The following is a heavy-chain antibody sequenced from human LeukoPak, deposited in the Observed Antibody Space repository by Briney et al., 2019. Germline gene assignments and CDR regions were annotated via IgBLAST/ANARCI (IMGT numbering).Heavy chain of an antibody. D-gene: IGHD6-13*01. CDR3: ARDRSSSWYYYYYMDV. CDR2: INSDGSST. V-gene: IGHV3-74*01. J-gene: IGHJ6*03. CDR1: GFTSSSYW. Sequence: GGSLRLSCAASGFTSSSYWMHWVRQAPGKGLVWVSRINSDGSSTSYADFVKGRFTISRDNAKNSLYLQMNSLRAEDTAVYYCARDRSSSWYYYYYMDVWGKGTTVTVSS.